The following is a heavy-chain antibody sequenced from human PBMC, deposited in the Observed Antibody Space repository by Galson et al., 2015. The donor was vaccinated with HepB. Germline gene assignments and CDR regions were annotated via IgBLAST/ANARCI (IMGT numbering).Heavy chain of an antibody. Sequence: SVKVSCKVSGYTFTVYYLHWVRQAPGQGLEWVGWINPNNGGTNYAQKFQGRVTMTRDTSISTAYMELSRLRSDDTAVYYCASSDFWSGYYFDQWGQGTLVTVSS. CDR3: ASSDFWSGYYFDQ. CDR1: GYTFTVYY. CDR2: INPNNGGT. J-gene: IGHJ4*02. D-gene: IGHD3-3*01. V-gene: IGHV1-2*02.